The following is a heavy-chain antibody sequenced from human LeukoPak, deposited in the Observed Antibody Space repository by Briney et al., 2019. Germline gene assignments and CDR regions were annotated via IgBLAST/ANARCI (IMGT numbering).Heavy chain of an antibody. CDR1: GGSISSYY. CDR3: ARVKGYSYGFPQGGYYYGMDV. Sequence: PSETLSLTRTVSGGSISSYYWSWIRQPPGKGLEWIGYIYYSGSTNYNPSFKSRVTISVDTSKNQFSLKLSSVTAADTAVYYCARVKGYSYGFPQGGYYYGMDVWGQGTTVTVSS. CDR2: IYYSGST. J-gene: IGHJ6*02. V-gene: IGHV4-59*08. D-gene: IGHD5-18*01.